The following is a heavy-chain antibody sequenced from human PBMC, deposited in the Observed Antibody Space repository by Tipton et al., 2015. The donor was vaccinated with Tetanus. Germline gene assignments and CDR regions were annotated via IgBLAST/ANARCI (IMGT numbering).Heavy chain of an antibody. CDR1: GGSISSYY. Sequence: LSLTCTVSGGSISSYYWSWIRQPPGKGLEWVSSLGTTSGYIFYADSVKGRFTISRDDAKNSLFLQMNSLRAADTAMYYCVTVNFPNYYHYGMDVWGQGTTVTVSS. D-gene: IGHD1-1*01. CDR2: LGTTSGYI. CDR3: VTVNFPNYYHYGMDV. J-gene: IGHJ6*02. V-gene: IGHV3-21*01.